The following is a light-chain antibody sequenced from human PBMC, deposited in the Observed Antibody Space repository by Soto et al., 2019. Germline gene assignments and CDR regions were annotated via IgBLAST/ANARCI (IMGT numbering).Light chain of an antibody. Sequence: IQMTQSPSTLSASVGDRVTITCRASQSISSWLAWYQQKPGRAPKLLIYQASSSEIGVPSRFSGSGSGTEFTLTISSLQPDDIATYYCQYYKEFSTFGQGTRLQI. CDR1: QSISSW. CDR3: QYYKEFST. CDR2: QAS. V-gene: IGKV1-5*03. J-gene: IGKJ1*01.